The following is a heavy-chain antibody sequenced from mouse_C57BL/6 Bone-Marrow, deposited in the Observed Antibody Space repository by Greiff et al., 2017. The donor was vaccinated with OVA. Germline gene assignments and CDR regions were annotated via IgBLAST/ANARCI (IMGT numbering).Heavy chain of an antibody. J-gene: IGHJ3*01. CDR3: AIPYYYGSSYTWLAY. D-gene: IGHD1-1*01. V-gene: IGHV1-74*01. CDR1: GYTFTSYW. CDR2: IHPSASDS. Sequence: VQLQQPGAELVKPGASVKVSCKASGYTFTSYWMHWVQQRPGQGLEWIGRIHPSASDSTYNQKFKGKATLTVDKSSSTAYMQVRSLTSEDSAVYYGAIPYYYGSSYTWLAYWGQGTLVTVSA.